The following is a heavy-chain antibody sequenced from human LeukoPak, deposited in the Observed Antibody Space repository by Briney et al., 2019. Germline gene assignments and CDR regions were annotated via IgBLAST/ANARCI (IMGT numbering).Heavy chain of an antibody. J-gene: IGHJ4*02. V-gene: IGHV4-34*01. Sequence: SETLSLTCAVYGGSFSSYYWSWIRQPPGKGLEWIGSIYYTGSTYYNPSLKSRVTISVDTSKNQLSLKLSSVTAADTAVYYCARGGGYCSSTSCYFDYWGQGTLVTVSS. CDR2: IYYTGST. CDR3: ARGGGYCSSTSCYFDY. CDR1: GGSFSSYY. D-gene: IGHD2-2*01.